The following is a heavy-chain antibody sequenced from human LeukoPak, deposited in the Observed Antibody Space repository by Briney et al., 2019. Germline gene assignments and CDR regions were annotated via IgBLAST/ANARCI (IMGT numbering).Heavy chain of an antibody. CDR3: AKDLHYGSADY. Sequence: GGSLRLSCAASGFTFSTYSMNWVRQAPGKGLEWVSSISSTSSSYIYYADSVKGRFTIPRDNAKNALYLQMNSLRAEDTAVYYCAKDLHYGSADYWGQGTLVTVSS. V-gene: IGHV3-21*01. J-gene: IGHJ4*02. D-gene: IGHD3-10*01. CDR2: ISSTSSSYI. CDR1: GFTFSTYS.